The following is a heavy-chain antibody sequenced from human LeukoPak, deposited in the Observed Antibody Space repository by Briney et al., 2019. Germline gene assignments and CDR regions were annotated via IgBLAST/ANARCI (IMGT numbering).Heavy chain of an antibody. CDR2: IYYSGST. CDR3: AMTERWYFDY. V-gene: IGHV4-31*03. D-gene: IGHD4-23*01. J-gene: IGHJ4*02. CDR1: GGSISSGGYY. Sequence: PSQTLSLTCTVSGGSISSGGYYWSWIRQHPGRGLEWIGYIYYSGSTYYNPSLKSRVTISVDTSKNQFSLKLSSVTAADTAVYYCAMTERWYFDYWGQGTLVTVSS.